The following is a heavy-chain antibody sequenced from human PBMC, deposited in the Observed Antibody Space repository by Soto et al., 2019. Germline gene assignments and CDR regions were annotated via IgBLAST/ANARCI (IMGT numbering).Heavy chain of an antibody. J-gene: IGHJ6*02. D-gene: IGHD6-13*01. V-gene: IGHV1-8*01. Sequence: QVQLVQSGAEVKKPGASVKVSCKASGYTFTSYDINWVRQATGQGLEWMGWMNPNSGNTGYAQKFQGRVTRTRNTSISTAYMELSSLRSEDTAVYYWAREGPAYSHPQSGMDVWGQGTTVTVSS. CDR2: MNPNSGNT. CDR3: AREGPAYSHPQSGMDV. CDR1: GYTFTSYD.